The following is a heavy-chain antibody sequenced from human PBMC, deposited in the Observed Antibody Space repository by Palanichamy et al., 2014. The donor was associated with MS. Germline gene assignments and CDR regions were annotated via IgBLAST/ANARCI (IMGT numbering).Heavy chain of an antibody. CDR1: GFAMSGFW. CDR2: NKYDGTTS. V-gene: IGHV3-74*01. D-gene: IGHD2-21*01. J-gene: IGHJ4*02. CDR3: AKDDYCSF. Sequence: EVQLVASGGGLVQPGGSLRLSCIASGFAMSGFWMHWVRQVPGKGLEWVSRNKYDGTTSTYADSVRGRFTVSRDNARNTLYLQLSSLRAEDTGTYYCAKDDYCSFWGQGIPVTVSS.